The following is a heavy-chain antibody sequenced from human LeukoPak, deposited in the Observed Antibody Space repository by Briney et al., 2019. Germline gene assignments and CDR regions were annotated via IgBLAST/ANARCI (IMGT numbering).Heavy chain of an antibody. J-gene: IGHJ4*02. CDR2: ISVSGGST. Sequence: QPGGSLRLSCAASGFTFSSYAMTWVRQAPGKGLQWVSTISVSGGSTYYADSVKGRFTISRDNSKNTLYLQMNSLRAEDTAVYYCAKDYEMGTYFDCWGQGTQVTVSS. CDR3: AKDYEMGTYFDC. D-gene: IGHD5-24*01. V-gene: IGHV3-23*01. CDR1: GFTFSSYA.